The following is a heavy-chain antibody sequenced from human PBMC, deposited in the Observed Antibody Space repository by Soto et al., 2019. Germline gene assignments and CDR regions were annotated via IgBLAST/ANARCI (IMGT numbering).Heavy chain of an antibody. V-gene: IGHV1-69*13. CDR2: IIPIFGTA. J-gene: IGHJ6*02. CDR3: ARVGGSWSAYYYYGMDV. D-gene: IGHD6-13*01. Sequence: SVKVSCKASGGTFSSYAISWVRQAPGQGLEWMGGIIPIFGTANYAQKFQGRVTITADESTSTAYMELSSLRSEDTAVYYCARVGGSWSAYYYYGMDVWGQGTTVTVS. CDR1: GGTFSSYA.